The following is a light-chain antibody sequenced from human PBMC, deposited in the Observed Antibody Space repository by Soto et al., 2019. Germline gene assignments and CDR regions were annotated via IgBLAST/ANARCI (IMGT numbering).Light chain of an antibody. CDR2: DAS. CDR1: LNIDIL. J-gene: IGKJ4*01. Sequence: EIVLTQSPATLSLSPGERATLSCRASLNIDILLSWYQQKPGQVPRLLIYDASSRATGIPDRFSGSGSGTDFTLTSSSLEPEDFAVYYCQQRRDWPITFGGGTKVEI. CDR3: QQRRDWPIT. V-gene: IGKV3-11*01.